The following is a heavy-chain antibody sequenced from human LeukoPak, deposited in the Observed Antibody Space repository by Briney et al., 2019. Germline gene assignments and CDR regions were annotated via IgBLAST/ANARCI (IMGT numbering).Heavy chain of an antibody. CDR3: TTDGGSPFGY. Sequence: GGSLRLSCAASGITVSNAWMSWVRRAPGMGLEWVGRIKSKTHGGTTDFAAPVKGRFTISRDDSKNTLYLQMSSLKTEDTAIYYCTTDGGSPFGYWGQGTLVAVSS. CDR1: GITVSNAW. V-gene: IGHV3-15*01. CDR2: IKSKTHGGTT. J-gene: IGHJ4*02. D-gene: IGHD1-26*01.